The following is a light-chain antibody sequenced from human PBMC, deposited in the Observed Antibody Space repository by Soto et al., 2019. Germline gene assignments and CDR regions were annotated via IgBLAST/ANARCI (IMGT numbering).Light chain of an antibody. J-gene: IGKJ5*01. V-gene: IGKV3-15*01. CDR3: QQYNSWPPIT. CDR2: DAS. CDR1: QSVSTN. Sequence: EIVMTHSPATLSVSPWEIATLSCRASQSVSTNYLAWYRQRPVQAPGPLIYDASTRATGIPDRFSGGGSGTEFTLTISSLQSEDFVVYYCQQYNSWPPITFGQGTRRRL.